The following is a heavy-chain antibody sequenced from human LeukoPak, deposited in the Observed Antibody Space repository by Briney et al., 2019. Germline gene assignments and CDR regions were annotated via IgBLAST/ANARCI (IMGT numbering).Heavy chain of an antibody. V-gene: IGHV1-2*06. CDR2: INPNSGGT. CDR3: ARGPPNWGYDY. J-gene: IGHJ4*02. D-gene: IGHD7-27*01. Sequence: WASVTVSCKASGYTFTGYYMHWVRQAPGQGLEWMGRINPNSGGTNYAQKFQGRVTMTRDTSISTAYMELSRLRSDDTAVYYCARGPPNWGYDYWGQGTLVTVSS. CDR1: GYTFTGYY.